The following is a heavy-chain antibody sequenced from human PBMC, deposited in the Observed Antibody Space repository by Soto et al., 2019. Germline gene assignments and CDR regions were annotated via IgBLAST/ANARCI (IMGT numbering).Heavy chain of an antibody. J-gene: IGHJ4*02. V-gene: IGHV5-10-1*01. D-gene: IGHD3-22*01. CDR3: ARQIYDSDTGPNFQYYFDS. Sequence: GESLKISCKGSGYSFAGYWITWVRQKPGKGLEWMGRIDPSDSQTYYSPSFRGHVTISVTKSITTVFLQWSSLRASDTAMYYCARQIYDSDTGPNFQYYFDSWGQGTPVTVAS. CDR1: GYSFAGYW. CDR2: IDPSDSQT.